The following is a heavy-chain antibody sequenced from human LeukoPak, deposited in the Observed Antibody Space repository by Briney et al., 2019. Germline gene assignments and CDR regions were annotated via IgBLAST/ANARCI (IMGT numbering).Heavy chain of an antibody. Sequence: GGSLRLSCAASGFTFSTYAMSWVRQAPGRGLEWVSTISSVGGSTHYADSVKGRFTISRDNSRNTLYLQMTSLRAEDTAVYYCAKDLGYTSGWTIDYWGQGTLVTVSS. CDR1: GFTFSTYA. V-gene: IGHV3-23*01. J-gene: IGHJ4*02. CDR3: AKDLGYTSGWTIDY. CDR2: ISSVGGST. D-gene: IGHD6-19*01.